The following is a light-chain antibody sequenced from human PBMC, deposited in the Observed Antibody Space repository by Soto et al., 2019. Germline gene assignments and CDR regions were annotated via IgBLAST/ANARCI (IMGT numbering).Light chain of an antibody. CDR2: GAS. CDR1: QSVIKD. V-gene: IGKV3-15*01. J-gene: IGKJ1*01. CDR3: QHYRGCPRT. Sequence: EIVLTQSPATLSVSPGERVTLSCRASQSVIKDLAWYQQKPGQAPRLLVYGASTRATDAPPRFRGSGSGTDCSLTSSSLQSEESATYYCQHYRGCPRTFGQVSRVEIK.